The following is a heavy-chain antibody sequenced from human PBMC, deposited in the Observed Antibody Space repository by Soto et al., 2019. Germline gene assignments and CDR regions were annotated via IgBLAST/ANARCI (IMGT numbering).Heavy chain of an antibody. Sequence: ASVKVSCKASGYTFTSYGISWVRQAPGQGLEWMGWISAYNGNTNYAQKLQGGVTMTTDTSTSTAYMELRSLRSDDTAVYYCARVYAQYYDFWSGHPRYGMDVWGQGTTVTVSS. CDR3: ARVYAQYYDFWSGHPRYGMDV. D-gene: IGHD3-3*01. CDR1: GYTFTSYG. CDR2: ISAYNGNT. V-gene: IGHV1-18*01. J-gene: IGHJ6*02.